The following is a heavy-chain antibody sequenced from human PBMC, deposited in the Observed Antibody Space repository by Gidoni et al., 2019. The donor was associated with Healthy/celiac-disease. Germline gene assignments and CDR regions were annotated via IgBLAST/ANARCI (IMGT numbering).Heavy chain of an antibody. V-gene: IGHV1-69*01. CDR1: GGTFSSSA. J-gene: IGHJ4*02. CDR3: ATLETDTVTTPRGY. CDR2: LIPIFYTA. D-gene: IGHD4-4*01. Sequence: QVQMVQSGAEVKKPGSSVKVSCKASGGTFSSSAISWVRQAPGQGLEWMGGLIPIFYTANYAQKFQCRVTITADESTSTAYMELSSLRSEDTAVYYCATLETDTVTTPRGYWGQGTLVTVSS.